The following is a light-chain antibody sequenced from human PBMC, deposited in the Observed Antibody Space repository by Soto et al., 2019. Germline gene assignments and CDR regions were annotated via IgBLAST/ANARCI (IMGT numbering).Light chain of an antibody. CDR3: QQYNSYWT. CDR2: KAS. V-gene: IGKV1-5*03. J-gene: IGKJ1*01. Sequence: DIQMTQSPSTLSASVGDRVTITRRASQSIRSWLAWYQQKPGKAPKLLIYKASSLESGVPSRFSGSGSGTEFTLTISSLQPDDFATYYCQQYNSYWTFGQGTKVEIK. CDR1: QSIRSW.